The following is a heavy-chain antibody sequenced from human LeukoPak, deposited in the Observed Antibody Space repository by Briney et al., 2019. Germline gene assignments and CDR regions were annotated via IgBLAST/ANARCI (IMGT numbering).Heavy chain of an antibody. CDR3: AKAASFYDFWSGSHDAFDI. V-gene: IGHV3-30-3*01. Sequence: GGSLRLSCAASGFTFSSYAMHWVRQAPGKGLEWVAVISYDGSNKYYADSVKGRFTISRDNSKNTLYLQMNSLRAEDTAVYYCAKAASFYDFWSGSHDAFDIWGQGTMVTVSS. CDR2: ISYDGSNK. CDR1: GFTFSSYA. D-gene: IGHD3-3*01. J-gene: IGHJ3*02.